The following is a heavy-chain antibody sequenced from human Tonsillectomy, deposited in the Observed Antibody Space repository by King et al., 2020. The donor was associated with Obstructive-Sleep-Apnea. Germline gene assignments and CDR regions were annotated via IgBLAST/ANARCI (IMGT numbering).Heavy chain of an antibody. D-gene: IGHD6-6*01. Sequence: QLVQSGAEVKKPGESLKIACKGSGYSFANYWIGWVRQMPGKGLEWMGLIYPGDSDTRYSPSVQGQVTISADISISTAYLQWSSLKASDSAVYYCARRVPRDGVGVWGRGTTVTVS. CDR2: IYPGDSDT. V-gene: IGHV5-51*01. CDR1: GYSFANYW. CDR3: ARRVPRDGVGV. J-gene: IGHJ6*02.